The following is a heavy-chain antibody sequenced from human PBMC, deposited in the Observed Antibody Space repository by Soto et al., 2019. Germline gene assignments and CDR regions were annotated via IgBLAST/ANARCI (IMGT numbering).Heavy chain of an antibody. V-gene: IGHV4-4*02. Sequence: SDTLSLTCAVSGGYFTSNYWWTWVRQPPGQGLEWIGEIYRTGSTNYNPSLKSRVTISLDKSENQFSLKVTSLTAADTAVYYCASRDPGTSVDYWGQGTLVTVSS. CDR2: IYRTGST. CDR1: GGYFTSNYW. CDR3: ASRDPGTSVDY. J-gene: IGHJ4*02. D-gene: IGHD1-7*01.